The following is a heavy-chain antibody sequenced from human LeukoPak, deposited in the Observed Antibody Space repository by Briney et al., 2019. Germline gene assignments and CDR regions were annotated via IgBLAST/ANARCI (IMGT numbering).Heavy chain of an antibody. CDR2: IIPIFGTA. J-gene: IGHJ5*02. Sequence: SVKVSCKASGGTFSSYGISWVRQAPGQGLEWMGGIIPIFGTANYAQKFQGRVTITTDESTSTAYMELSSLRSEDTAVYYCARDLINTGEGGHWFDPWGQGTLVTVSS. CDR3: ARDLINTGEGGHWFDP. CDR1: GGTFSSYG. V-gene: IGHV1-69*05. D-gene: IGHD7-27*01.